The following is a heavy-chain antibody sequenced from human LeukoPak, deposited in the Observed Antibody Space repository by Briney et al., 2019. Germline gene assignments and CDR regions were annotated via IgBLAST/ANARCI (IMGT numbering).Heavy chain of an antibody. Sequence: GESLKISCKGSGYSFASYWIGWVRPMPGKGLEWMGIIYPGDSATRYSPSFQGQVTISADKSISTVYLQWSSLKASDTAMYYCARQLERLGGFDYWAQGTLVTVSS. CDR3: ARQLERLGGFDY. CDR1: GYSFASYW. J-gene: IGHJ4*02. D-gene: IGHD1-1*01. CDR2: IYPGDSAT. V-gene: IGHV5-51*01.